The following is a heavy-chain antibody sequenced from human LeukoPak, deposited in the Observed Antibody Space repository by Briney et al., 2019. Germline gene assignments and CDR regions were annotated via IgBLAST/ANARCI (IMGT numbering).Heavy chain of an antibody. J-gene: IGHJ6*02. CDR2: IWYDGSNK. CDR1: GFTFSSYG. D-gene: IGHD4-17*01. Sequence: PGGSLRLSCAASGFTFSSYGMHWVRQAPGKGLEWVAVIWYDGSNKYYADSVKGRFTISRDNSKNTLYLQMNSLRAEDTAVYYCARDERVYGDYYYYYGMDVWGQGTTVTVSS. V-gene: IGHV3-33*01. CDR3: ARDERVYGDYYYYYGMDV.